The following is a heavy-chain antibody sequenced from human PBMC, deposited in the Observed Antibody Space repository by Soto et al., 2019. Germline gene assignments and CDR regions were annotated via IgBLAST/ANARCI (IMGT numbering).Heavy chain of an antibody. J-gene: IGHJ2*01. CDR2: IKQDGSEK. CDR3: ARDLLGGNTYWYLDL. V-gene: IGHV3-7*01. D-gene: IGHD3-16*01. CDR1: GFTFSSYW. Sequence: EVQLVESGGGLVQPGGSLRLSCAASGFTFSSYWMSWVRQAPGKGLEWVANIKQDGSEKYYVDSVKGRFTISRDNAKNSLYLQMNSLRAEDTAVYYCARDLLGGNTYWYLDLWGRGTLVTVSS.